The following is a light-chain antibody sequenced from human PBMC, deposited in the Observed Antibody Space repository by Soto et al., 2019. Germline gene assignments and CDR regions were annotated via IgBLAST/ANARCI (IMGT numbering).Light chain of an antibody. CDR2: GAS. CDR3: PPYGSVGT. CDR1: QSVSNNY. Sequence: IVLTQSPGTLSLSPGERATLSCRASQSVSNNYLAWYQQKPGQAPRLLIYGASNRATVIPDRFSGSGSGTDVTLTTSSLEPAVDAVYYCPPYGSVGTFCQGTTVQIK. J-gene: IGKJ1*01. V-gene: IGKV3-20*01.